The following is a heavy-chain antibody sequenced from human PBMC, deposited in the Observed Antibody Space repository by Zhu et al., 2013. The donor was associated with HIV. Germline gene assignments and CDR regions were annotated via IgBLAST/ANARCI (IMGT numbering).Heavy chain of an antibody. J-gene: IGHJ6*02. Sequence: QVQLEQSGAEVKKPGASVKVSCKASGYTFTSYGISWVRQAPGQGLEWMGWISGYNGNANYAQKFQGRITMTTDPATSTVYVELRSLRSDDTAVYYCAREGDTTGYFYYYYGMDVWGQGTTVTVSS. D-gene: IGHD3-22*01. CDR1: GYTFTSYG. V-gene: IGHV1-18*01. CDR2: ISGYNGNA. CDR3: AREGDTTGYFYYYYGMDV.